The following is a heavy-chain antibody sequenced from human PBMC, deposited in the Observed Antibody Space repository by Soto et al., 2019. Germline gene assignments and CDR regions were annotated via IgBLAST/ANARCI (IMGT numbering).Heavy chain of an antibody. D-gene: IGHD2-21*01. V-gene: IGHV3-11*06. J-gene: IGHJ4*02. CDR1: GFSFGDSY. Sequence: QVHLVESGGGLVKPGGSLRLACAASGFSFGDSYMSWVRQAPGTGVEWLSYISGGSSYTNYADSVRGRVTISSDNAKRSLNLAMNSLRADDTAVYYCAKTIVAASGYYFDHWGQGNVVTVSS. CDR3: AKTIVAASGYYFDH. CDR2: ISGGSSYT.